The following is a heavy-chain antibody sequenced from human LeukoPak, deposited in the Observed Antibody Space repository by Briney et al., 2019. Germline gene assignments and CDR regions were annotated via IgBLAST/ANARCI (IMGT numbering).Heavy chain of an antibody. CDR3: ARERILTGSALDY. V-gene: IGHV3-48*04. J-gene: IGHJ4*02. D-gene: IGHD3-9*01. Sequence: GGSLRLSCAASGFTFSSYSMNWVRQAPGKGLEWVSYISSSSSTIYYADSVKGRFTIPRDNAKNSLYLQMNSLRAEDTAVHYCARERILTGSALDYWGQGTLVTVSS. CDR1: GFTFSSYS. CDR2: ISSSSSTI.